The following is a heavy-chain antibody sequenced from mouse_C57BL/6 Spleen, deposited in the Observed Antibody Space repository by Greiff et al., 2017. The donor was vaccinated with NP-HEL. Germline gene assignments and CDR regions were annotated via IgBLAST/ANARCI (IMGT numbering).Heavy chain of an antibody. J-gene: IGHJ2*01. CDR3: ARHEERDYGSLYFDY. CDR1: GYTFTEYP. D-gene: IGHD1-1*01. CDR2: FYPGSGSI. V-gene: IGHV1-62-2*01. Sequence: QVQLKESGAELVKPGASVKLSCKASGYTFTEYPIHWVKQRSGQGLEWIGWFYPGSGSIKYNEKFKDKATLTADKSSSTVYMELSRLTSEDSAVYFCARHEERDYGSLYFDYWGQGTTLTVSS.